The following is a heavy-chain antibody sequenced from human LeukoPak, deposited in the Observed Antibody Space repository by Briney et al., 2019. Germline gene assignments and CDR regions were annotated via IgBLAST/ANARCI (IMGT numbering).Heavy chain of an antibody. CDR1: DAFISTYY. CDR3: ARETRGRNYFDY. V-gene: IGHV4-59*01. Sequence: TSETLSLTCTVSDAFISTYYWTWIRQPPGKGLECIGSIYYSGSTNYNPYLKSRVTISLDTSKNQFSLKLSSVSSADTAVYYFARETRGRNYFDYWGQGTLVTVSS. D-gene: IGHD1-14*01. CDR2: IYYSGST. J-gene: IGHJ4*02.